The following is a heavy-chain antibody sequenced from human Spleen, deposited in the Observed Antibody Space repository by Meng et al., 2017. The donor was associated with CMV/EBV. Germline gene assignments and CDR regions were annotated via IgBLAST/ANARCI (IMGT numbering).Heavy chain of an antibody. CDR1: GGSISSSSYY. D-gene: IGHD6-19*01. CDR2: IDYSGST. Sequence: SETLSLTCSVSGGSISSSSYYWGWIRQSPGKGPEWIGSIDYSGSTYDNLSLMSRVIMSVDTSKNQFSLRLSSVTAADTAVYYCARHMGLAVPGSGDWFDPWGQGTLVTVSS. J-gene: IGHJ5*02. V-gene: IGHV4-39*01. CDR3: ARHMGLAVPGSGDWFDP.